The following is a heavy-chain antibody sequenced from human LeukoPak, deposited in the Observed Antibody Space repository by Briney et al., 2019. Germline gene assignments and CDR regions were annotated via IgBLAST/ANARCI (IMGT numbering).Heavy chain of an antibody. D-gene: IGHD1-26*01. J-gene: IGHJ4*02. V-gene: IGHV4-59*12. CDR1: GGSITNYY. CDR3: ARRRSGSPVDY. Sequence: SETLSLTCTVSGGSITNYYWSWIRQPPGKGLEWIGYIYYSGSTNYNPSLKSRVTISVDTSKNQFSLKLSSVTAADTAVYYCARRRSGSPVDYWGQGTLVTVSS. CDR2: IYYSGST.